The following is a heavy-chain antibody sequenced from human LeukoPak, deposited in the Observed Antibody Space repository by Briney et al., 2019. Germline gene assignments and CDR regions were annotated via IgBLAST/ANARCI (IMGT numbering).Heavy chain of an antibody. D-gene: IGHD6-13*01. J-gene: IGHJ4*02. CDR1: GYSFTSYW. Sequence: GESLKISCKGSGYSFTSYWIGWVRQLPGKGLEWMGIIYPGDSDTRYSPSFQGQVTISADKSNSTAYLQWSSLKASDTAMYYCARHRGFGSSWTASDYWGQGTLVTVSS. V-gene: IGHV5-51*01. CDR3: ARHRGFGSSWTASDY. CDR2: IYPGDSDT.